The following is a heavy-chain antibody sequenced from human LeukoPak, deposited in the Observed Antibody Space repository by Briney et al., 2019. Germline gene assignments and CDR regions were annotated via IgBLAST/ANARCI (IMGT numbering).Heavy chain of an antibody. Sequence: PGGSLRLSCAASRFFFSSYAMHWVRQAPGKGLEWLAVILSDGTNKYYADSVKGRFTISRDNSKNPLYLQMNSLRVEDTAVYYCARCRENDFWSGSPVDYWGQGTLVTVSS. J-gene: IGHJ4*02. CDR3: ARCRENDFWSGSPVDY. D-gene: IGHD3-3*01. CDR1: RFFFSSYA. V-gene: IGHV3-30-3*01. CDR2: ILSDGTNK.